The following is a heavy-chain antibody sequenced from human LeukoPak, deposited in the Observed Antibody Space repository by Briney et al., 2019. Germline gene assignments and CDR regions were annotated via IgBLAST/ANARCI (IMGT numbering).Heavy chain of an antibody. CDR2: IYYSGST. CDR3: TSSVGAIDYFDY. D-gene: IGHD1-26*01. J-gene: IGHJ4*02. V-gene: IGHV4-59*01. Sequence: SETLSLTCTVSGGSISSYYWSWIRQPPGKGLEWIGYIYYSGSTNYNPSLKSRVTISVDTSKNQFSLKLSSVTAADTAVYYCTSSVGAIDYFDYWGQGTLVTVS. CDR1: GGSISSYY.